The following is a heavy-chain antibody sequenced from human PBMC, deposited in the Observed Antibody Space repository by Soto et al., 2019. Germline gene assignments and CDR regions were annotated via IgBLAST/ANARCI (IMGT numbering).Heavy chain of an antibody. CDR1: GDSVSSNSAA. CDR3: ARDEIVVVPAAKDYYYYYYGMDV. CDR2: TYYRSKWYN. D-gene: IGHD2-2*01. J-gene: IGHJ6*02. Sequence: SQTLSLTCAISGDSVSSNSAAWNWIRQSPSRGLEWLGRTYYRSKWYNGYAVSVKSRITINPDTSKNQFSLQLNSVTPEDTAVYYCARDEIVVVPAAKDYYYYYYGMDVWGQGTTVTVSS. V-gene: IGHV6-1*01.